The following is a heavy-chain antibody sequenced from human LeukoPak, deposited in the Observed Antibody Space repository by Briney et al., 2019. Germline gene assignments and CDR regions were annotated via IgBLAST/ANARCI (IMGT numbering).Heavy chain of an antibody. CDR2: IYHSGST. V-gene: IGHV4-38-2*02. D-gene: IGHD3-22*01. J-gene: IGHJ3*02. CDR3: ARGSTMIVVVISGNQNDAFDI. CDR1: GYSISSGYY. Sequence: SQTLSLTCTVSGYSISSGYYWGWIRQPPGKGLEWIGSIYHSGSTYYNPSLKSRVTISVDTSKNQFSLKLSSVTAADTAVYYCARGSTMIVVVISGNQNDAFDIWGQGTMVTVSS.